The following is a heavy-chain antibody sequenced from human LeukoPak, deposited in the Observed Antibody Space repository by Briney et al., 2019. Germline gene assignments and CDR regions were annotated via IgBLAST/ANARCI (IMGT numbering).Heavy chain of an antibody. V-gene: IGHV1-69-2*01. CDR1: GYTFTDYY. CDR3: ATEKVGATRDFDY. Sequence: ASVKVSRKASGYTFTDYYMHWVQQAPGKGLEWMGLVDPEDGETIYAEKIQGRVTITADTSTDTAYMELSSLRSEDTAVYYCATEKVGATRDFDYWGQGTLVTVSS. J-gene: IGHJ4*02. D-gene: IGHD1-26*01. CDR2: VDPEDGET.